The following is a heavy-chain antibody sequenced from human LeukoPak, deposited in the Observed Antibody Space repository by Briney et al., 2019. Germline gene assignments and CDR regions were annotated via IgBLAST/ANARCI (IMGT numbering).Heavy chain of an antibody. CDR2: MNPNSGNT. J-gene: IGHJ5*02. V-gene: IGHV1-8*01. D-gene: IGHD2-15*01. Sequence: ASVKVSCKASGYTFTSYDINWVRQATGQGLEWMGWMNPNSGNTGYAQKFQGRVTITADESTSTAYMELSSLRSEDTAVYYCARVDCSGGSCYSGFGNWFDPWGQGTLVTVSS. CDR1: GYTFTSYD. CDR3: ARVDCSGGSCYSGFGNWFDP.